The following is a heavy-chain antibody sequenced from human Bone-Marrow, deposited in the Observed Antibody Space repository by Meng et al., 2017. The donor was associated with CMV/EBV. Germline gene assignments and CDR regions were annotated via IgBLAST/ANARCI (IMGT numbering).Heavy chain of an antibody. CDR1: ISSSNW. Sequence: ISSSNWWSWVRQPPGKGLEWIGEIYHSGSTNYNPSLKSRVTISVDKSKNQFSLKLSSVTAADTAVYYCARGSLRYDSSGYYQNWVDPWGQGTLVTVSS. CDR2: IYHSGST. V-gene: IGHV4-4*02. D-gene: IGHD3-22*01. CDR3: ARGSLRYDSSGYYQNWVDP. J-gene: IGHJ5*02.